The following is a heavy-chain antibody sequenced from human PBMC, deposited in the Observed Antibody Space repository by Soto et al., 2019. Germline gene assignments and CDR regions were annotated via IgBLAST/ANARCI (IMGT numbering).Heavy chain of an antibody. CDR3: ARAGSPGLFAFDI. CDR1: GYTFTSYA. D-gene: IGHD2-2*01. V-gene: IGHV1-3*01. Sequence: ASVKVSCKASGYTFTSYAMHWVRQAPGQRLEWMGWINAGNGNTKYSQKFQGRVTITRDTSASTAYMELSSLRSEDTAVYYCARAGSPGLFAFDIWGQGTMVTVSS. J-gene: IGHJ3*02. CDR2: INAGNGNT.